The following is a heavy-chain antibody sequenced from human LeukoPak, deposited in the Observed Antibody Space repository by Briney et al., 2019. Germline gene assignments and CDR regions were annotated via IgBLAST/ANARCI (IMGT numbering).Heavy chain of an antibody. CDR2: IYYSGST. V-gene: IGHV4-59*01. Sequence: SSETLSLTCTVSGGSISSYYWSWIRQPPGKGLEWIGYIYYSGSTNYNPSLKSRVTISADTSKNQFSLKLRSVTAADTAVYYCARAYSSSSNFDYWGQGTLVTVSS. D-gene: IGHD6-6*01. CDR1: GGSISSYY. CDR3: ARAYSSSSNFDY. J-gene: IGHJ4*02.